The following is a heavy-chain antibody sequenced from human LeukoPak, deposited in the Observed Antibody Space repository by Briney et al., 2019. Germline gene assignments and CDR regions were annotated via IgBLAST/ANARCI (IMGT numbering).Heavy chain of an antibody. CDR1: GGSISSYY. V-gene: IGHV4-59*08. J-gene: IGHJ5*02. CDR3: ARRSDWFDP. CDR2: AYYTGST. Sequence: PSGTLSLTCTVSGGSISSYYWSWIRQPPGKGLEWIGYAYYTGSTNYNPSLKSRVTISVDTSKNQVSLKLNSVTAADTAVYYCARRSDWFDPWGQGTLVTVSS.